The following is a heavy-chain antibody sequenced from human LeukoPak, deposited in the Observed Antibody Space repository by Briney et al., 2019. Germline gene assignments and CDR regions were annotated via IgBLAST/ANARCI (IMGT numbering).Heavy chain of an antibody. CDR3: AREKMVGAPKLLDY. CDR1: GYTFTGYY. D-gene: IGHD1-26*01. V-gene: IGHV1-2*02. Sequence: ASVKVSCKASGYTFTGYYLHWVRQAPGQGLEWMGWINPNSGGTNYAQKFQGRVTMTRETSISTVHMKLSRLRSDDTAVYFCAREKMVGAPKLLDYWGQGTLVTVSS. J-gene: IGHJ4*02. CDR2: INPNSGGT.